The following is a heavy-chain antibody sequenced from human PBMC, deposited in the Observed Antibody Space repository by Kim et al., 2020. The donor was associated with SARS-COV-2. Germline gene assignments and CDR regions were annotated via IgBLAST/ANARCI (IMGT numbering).Heavy chain of an antibody. CDR2: IYHSGYT. CDR3: ASGSESSGKSFDY. Sequence: SETLSLTCAVSGASISSGDFSWSWIRQPPGKGLEWIGYIYHSGYTYYNPSLWGRVTISLDMSKNHFSLNLTSVTAADTAVYYCASGSESSGKSFDYWGQGTLSPSPQ. D-gene: IGHD6-19*01. J-gene: IGHJ4*02. V-gene: IGHV4-30-2*01. CDR1: GASISSGDFS.